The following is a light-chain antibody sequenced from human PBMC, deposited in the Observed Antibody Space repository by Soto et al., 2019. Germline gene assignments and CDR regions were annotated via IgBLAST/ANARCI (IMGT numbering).Light chain of an antibody. CDR3: QQYNNWPYT. Sequence: EIMMTQSPGTLSVSPGERATLSCRASQSVSSNLAWYQQKPGQAPRLLIYGASTRATGIPARFSGSGSGTEFTLTISSLQSEDFVVYYCQQYNNWPYTFGRGTKVDIK. V-gene: IGKV3-15*01. J-gene: IGKJ2*01. CDR1: QSVSSN. CDR2: GAS.